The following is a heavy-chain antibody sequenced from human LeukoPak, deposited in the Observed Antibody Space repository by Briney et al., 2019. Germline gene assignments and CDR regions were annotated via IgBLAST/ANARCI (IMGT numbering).Heavy chain of an antibody. Sequence: GGSLRLPCAASGFTFSSYAMSWVRQAPGKGLEWVSAISGSGGSTYYADSVKGRFTISRDNSKSTLYLQMNSLRAEDTAVYYCAKDTRIAARPGDGFDYWGQGTLVTVSS. CDR2: ISGSGGST. V-gene: IGHV3-23*01. D-gene: IGHD6-6*01. J-gene: IGHJ4*02. CDR1: GFTFSSYA. CDR3: AKDTRIAARPGDGFDY.